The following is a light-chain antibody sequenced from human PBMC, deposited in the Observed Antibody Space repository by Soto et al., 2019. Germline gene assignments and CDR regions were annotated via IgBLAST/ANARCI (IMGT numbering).Light chain of an antibody. CDR3: QQYNSAPGNT. V-gene: IGKV1-27*01. CDR1: QGISKY. J-gene: IGKJ3*01. Sequence: DIQMTQSPSSLSASVGDRVTITCRASQGISKYLACYQQQPGKVPRLLIYAASTLQSGVPSRFSGSGSGTEFTLTISCLQPEDVATYYCQQYNSAPGNTFGPGTKVDIK. CDR2: AAS.